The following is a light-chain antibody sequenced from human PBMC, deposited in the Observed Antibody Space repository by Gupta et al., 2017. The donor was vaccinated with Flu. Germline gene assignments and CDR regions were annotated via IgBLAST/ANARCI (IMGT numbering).Light chain of an antibody. CDR1: QSIGNY. Sequence: DIQMTHSPSSLSASVGDRVTIPCRASQSIGNYLNWYQLKPGKAPKLLIYAASRLQSGVPSRFSGSGSETDFTLTINTLQPEDVATYYCQQTYRVPHSFGQGTKLEIK. J-gene: IGKJ2*03. CDR2: AAS. V-gene: IGKV1-39*01. CDR3: QQTYRVPHS.